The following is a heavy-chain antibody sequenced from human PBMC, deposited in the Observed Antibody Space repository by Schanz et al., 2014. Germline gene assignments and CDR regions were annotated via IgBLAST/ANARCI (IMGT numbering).Heavy chain of an antibody. CDR1: GFAFSSHD. CDR2: IHSTGET. Sequence: VQLVESGGGLVQPGGSLRLSCVASGFAFSSHDMHWVRQVTGKGLQWVFAIHSTGETYYPDSVQGRFTISRDNSMNTVYLQMNSLRSDDAAVYYCARAQGVIRLYYGVDVWGQGTTVTVSS. D-gene: IGHD3-10*01. J-gene: IGHJ6*02. CDR3: ARAQGVIRLYYGVDV. V-gene: IGHV3-13*01.